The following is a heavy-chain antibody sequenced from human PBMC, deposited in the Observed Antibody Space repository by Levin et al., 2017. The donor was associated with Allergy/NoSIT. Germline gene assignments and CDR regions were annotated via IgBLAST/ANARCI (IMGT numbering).Heavy chain of an antibody. CDR3: ARTQGLSIVGAIGAFDS. Sequence: QTLSLTCTFSGFSLSTSGMCVSWIRQPPGKALEWLARIDWDDDKYYSTSLKTRLTISKDTSKNQVVLTMTNMDPVDTATYYCARTQGLSIVGAIGAFDSWGQGTMVTVSS. CDR1: GFSLSTSGMC. V-gene: IGHV2-70*11. D-gene: IGHD1-26*01. J-gene: IGHJ3*02. CDR2: IDWDDDK.